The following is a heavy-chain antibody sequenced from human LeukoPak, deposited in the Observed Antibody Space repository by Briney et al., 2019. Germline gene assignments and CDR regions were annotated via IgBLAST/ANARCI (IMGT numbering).Heavy chain of an antibody. CDR2: IYTSGST. D-gene: IGHD6-13*01. V-gene: IGHV4-4*07. J-gene: IGHJ4*02. Sequence: SETLSLTCTVSGGSISSYYWSWIRQPAGKGLEWIGRIYTSGSTNYNPSLKSRVTISVDTSKNQFSLKLSSVTAADTAVYYCASSRLGYSSSVHQPNIFDYWGQGTLVTVSS. CDR1: GGSISSYY. CDR3: ASSRLGYSSSVHQPNIFDY.